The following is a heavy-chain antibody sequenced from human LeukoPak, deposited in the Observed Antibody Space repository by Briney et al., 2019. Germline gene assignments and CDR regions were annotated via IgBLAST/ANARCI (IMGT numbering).Heavy chain of an antibody. CDR3: ARVVGYYGSGTHYYYYYMDV. V-gene: IGHV3-64*01. J-gene: IGHJ6*03. CDR1: GFTFSSYA. D-gene: IGHD3-10*01. Sequence: GGSLRLSCAASGFTFSSYAMHWVRQAPGKGLEYVSAISSNGGSTYYANSVKGRFTISRDNSKNTLYLQMGSLRADDMAVYYCARVVGYYGSGTHYYYYYMDVWGKGTTVTISS. CDR2: ISSNGGST.